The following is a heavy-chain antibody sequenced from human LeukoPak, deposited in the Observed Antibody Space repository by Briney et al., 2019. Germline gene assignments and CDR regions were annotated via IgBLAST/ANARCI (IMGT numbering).Heavy chain of an antibody. J-gene: IGHJ6*02. D-gene: IGHD2-2*01. CDR3: ARAPIVVVPAADNRTYYYYYYGMDV. CDR1: GVTFSSYG. Sequence: PGGSLRLSCATSGVTFSSYGMHWVRQAPGKGLEWVAIIWYDESNKYYADSVKGRFTISRDNSKNTLYLQMNSLRAEDTAVYYCARAPIVVVPAADNRTYYYYYYGMDVWGQGTTVTVSS. CDR2: IWYDESNK. V-gene: IGHV3-33*01.